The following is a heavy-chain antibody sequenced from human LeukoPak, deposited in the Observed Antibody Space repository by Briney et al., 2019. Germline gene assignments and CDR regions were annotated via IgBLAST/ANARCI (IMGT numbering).Heavy chain of an antibody. Sequence: SETLSLTCTVSGGSISSYYWSWIRQPPGKGLEWIGYIYYSGSTNYNPSLKSRVTISVDTSKNQFSLKLGSVTAADTAVYYCAREVGATGGGDYWGQGTLVTVSS. J-gene: IGHJ4*02. CDR2: IYYSGST. V-gene: IGHV4-59*01. D-gene: IGHD1-26*01. CDR1: GGSISSYY. CDR3: AREVGATGGGDY.